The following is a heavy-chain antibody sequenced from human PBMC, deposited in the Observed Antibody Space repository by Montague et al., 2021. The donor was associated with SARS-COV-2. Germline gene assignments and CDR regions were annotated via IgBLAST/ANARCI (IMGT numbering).Heavy chain of an antibody. CDR2: IYYSGTT. J-gene: IGHJ4*02. D-gene: IGHD3-9*01. V-gene: IGHV4-39*07. CDR1: GASIGRSTYY. Sequence: SETLSLMCTVSGASIGRSTYYWGWIRQPPGKDLEWIGTIYYSGTTHYNPSLRSRVTISLDTSKNQVSLRLTSVTAADTAFYYCGSDTTAYCRFDYWGRGTLISVSS. CDR3: GSDTTAYCRFDY.